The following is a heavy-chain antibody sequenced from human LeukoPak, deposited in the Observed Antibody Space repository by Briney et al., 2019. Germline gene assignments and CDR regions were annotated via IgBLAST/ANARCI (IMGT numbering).Heavy chain of an antibody. D-gene: IGHD2-2*01. CDR3: ARVLGYCSSTSCYYPYYYYYGMDV. V-gene: IGHV5-51*01. CDR1: GYSCTSYW. CDR2: IYPGDSDT. J-gene: IGHJ6*04. Sequence: GESLKISCKGSGYSCTSYWIGWVRQLPGKVLEWMGIIYPGDSDTRYSPSFQGQVTISADKSISTAYLQWSSLKASDTDMYYCARVLGYCSSTSCYYPYYYYYGMDVWGKGTTVTVSS.